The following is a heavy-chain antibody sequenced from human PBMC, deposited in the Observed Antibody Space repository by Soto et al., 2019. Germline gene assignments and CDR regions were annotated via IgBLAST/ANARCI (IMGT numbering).Heavy chain of an antibody. V-gene: IGHV4-34*01. Sequence: SETLSLTCAAYGGSFIGYYWSWIRQPPGKGLEWIGEINHSGSTNYNPSLKSRVTISVDTSKNQFSLKLSSVTAADTAVYYCARGHRCSGGSCYPAPLRYYYYGMDVWGQGTTVTVS. CDR1: GGSFIGYY. D-gene: IGHD2-15*01. CDR2: INHSGST. CDR3: ARGHRCSGGSCYPAPLRYYYYGMDV. J-gene: IGHJ6*02.